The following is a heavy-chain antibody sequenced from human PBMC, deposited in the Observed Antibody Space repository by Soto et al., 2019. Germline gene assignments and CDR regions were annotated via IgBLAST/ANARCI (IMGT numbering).Heavy chain of an antibody. CDR1: GYTFTSYA. CDR3: ARESGIVVVPAARMDFDY. D-gene: IGHD2-2*01. CDR2: INAGNGNT. V-gene: IGHV1-3*01. Sequence: ASVKVSCKASGYTFTSYAMHWVRQAPGQRLEWMGWINAGNGNTKYSQKFQGRVTITRDTSASTAYMELSSLRSEDTAVYYCARESGIVVVPAARMDFDYWGQGTLVTVS. J-gene: IGHJ4*02.